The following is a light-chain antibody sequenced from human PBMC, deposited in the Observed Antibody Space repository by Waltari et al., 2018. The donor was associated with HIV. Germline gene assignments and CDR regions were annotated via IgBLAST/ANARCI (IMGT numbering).Light chain of an antibody. V-gene: IGLV2-14*03. Sequence: QSALTQPASVSGSPGQSLTISCTRSSSDVGDFNFVSWYQHRPGNAPKVMIYDFSYRPSGVSNRFSGSKSANTASLTISGLQAEDEAVYYCCSYTSSDTLWVFGGGTKLTVL. CDR2: DFS. CDR3: CSYTSSDTLWV. CDR1: SSDVGDFNF. J-gene: IGLJ3*02.